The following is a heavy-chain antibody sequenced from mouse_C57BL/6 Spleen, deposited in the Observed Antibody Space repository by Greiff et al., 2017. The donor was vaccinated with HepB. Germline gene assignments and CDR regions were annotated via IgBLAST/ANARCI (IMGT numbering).Heavy chain of an antibody. V-gene: IGHV1-63*01. J-gene: IGHJ2*01. Sequence: QVQLKQSGAELVRPGTSVKMSCKASGYTFTNYWIGWAKQRPGHGLEWIGDIYPGGGYTNYNEKFKGKATLTADKSSSTAYMQFSSLTSEDSAIYYCARIGLRWYYFDYWGQGTTLTVSS. CDR2: IYPGGGYT. CDR3: ARIGLRWYYFDY. D-gene: IGHD1-1*02. CDR1: GYTFTNYW.